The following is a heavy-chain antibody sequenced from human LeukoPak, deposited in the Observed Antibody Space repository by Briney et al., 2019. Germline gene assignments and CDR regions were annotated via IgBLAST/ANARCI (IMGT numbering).Heavy chain of an antibody. V-gene: IGHV3-21*05. CDR1: GFTFSSYW. Sequence: GGSLRLSCAASGFTFSSYWMHWVRQAPGKGLVWISYISSSSSYTDYADSVKGRFTISGDNAQNALFLQMDSLRVEDTAVYYCAAGTAADYWGQGTRVTVSS. CDR2: ISSSSSYT. J-gene: IGHJ4*02. CDR3: AAGTAADY. D-gene: IGHD6-13*01.